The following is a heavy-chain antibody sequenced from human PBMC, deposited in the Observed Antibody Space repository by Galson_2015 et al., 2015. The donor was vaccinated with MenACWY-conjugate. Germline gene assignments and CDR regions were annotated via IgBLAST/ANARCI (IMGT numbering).Heavy chain of an antibody. J-gene: IGHJ3*02. CDR3: TRPDFWSGPDAFEI. Sequence: SLRLSCAASGLTFGDSPMNWFRQAPGKGLEWVGFIRKKADGGTTEYAASVKGRFTISRDDSKSIAHLRMNSLKTEDTAVYYCTRPDFWSGPDAFEIWGQGTKVTRSS. CDR2: IRKKADGGTT. D-gene: IGHD3-3*01. V-gene: IGHV3-49*03. CDR1: GLTFGDSP.